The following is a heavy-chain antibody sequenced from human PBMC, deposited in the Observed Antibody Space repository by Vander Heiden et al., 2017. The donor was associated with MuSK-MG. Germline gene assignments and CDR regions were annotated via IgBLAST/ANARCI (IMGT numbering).Heavy chain of an antibody. CDR1: GFTFSSYW. Sequence: EVQLVESGGGLVQPGGSLRLSCAASGFTFSSYWMSWVRQAPGKGLEWVANIKQDGSEKYYVDSVKGRFTISRDNAKNSLYLQMNSLRAEDTAVYYCARGAAGSAEYFQHWGQGTLVTVSS. J-gene: IGHJ1*01. D-gene: IGHD6-13*01. V-gene: IGHV3-7*01. CDR3: ARGAAGSAEYFQH. CDR2: IKQDGSEK.